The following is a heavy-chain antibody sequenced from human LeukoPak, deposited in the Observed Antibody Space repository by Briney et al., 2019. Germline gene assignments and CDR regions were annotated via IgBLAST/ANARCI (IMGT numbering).Heavy chain of an antibody. CDR2: ISSSHNNI. V-gene: IGHV3-21*01. Sequence: PGGSLRLSCVGSGFTFSRHTMNWVRQAPGKGLDWVSSISSSHNNIYYADSVKGRFSISRDNAKNSLFLQMNSLRAEDTAVYYCVRDRSPGYFEYWGQGTLVTVSS. J-gene: IGHJ4*02. CDR1: GFTFSRHT. CDR3: VRDRSPGYFEY. D-gene: IGHD3-10*01.